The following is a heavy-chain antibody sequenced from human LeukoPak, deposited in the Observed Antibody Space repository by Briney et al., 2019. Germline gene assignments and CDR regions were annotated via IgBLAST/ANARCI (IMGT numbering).Heavy chain of an antibody. CDR2: ISAYNGNT. V-gene: IGHV1-18*01. Sequence: GASVKVSCKASGYTFTSYGISWVRQAPGQGLEWMGWISAYNGNTNYAQKLQGRVTMTTDTSTSTAYMELRSLRSDDTAVYYCARVVGGYGGSEYNWFDPWGQGTLVTVSS. D-gene: IGHD5-18*01. CDR3: ARVVGGYGGSEYNWFDP. J-gene: IGHJ5*02. CDR1: GYTFTSYG.